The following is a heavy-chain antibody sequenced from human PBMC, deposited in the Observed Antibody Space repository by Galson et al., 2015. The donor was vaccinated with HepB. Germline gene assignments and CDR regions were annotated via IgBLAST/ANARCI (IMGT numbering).Heavy chain of an antibody. V-gene: IGHV5-10-1*01. J-gene: IGHJ4*02. D-gene: IGHD1-26*01. Sequence: QSGAEVKKPGESLRISCKVSGYSFTSYWISWVRQMPGKGLEWMGRIDPSDSYTNYSPSFQAHVTISADKSVSTAYLQWSSLKASDTAMYYCARHTQVGATPFHWGQGTLVTVSS. CDR2: IDPSDSYT. CDR3: ARHTQVGATPFH. CDR1: GYSFTSYW.